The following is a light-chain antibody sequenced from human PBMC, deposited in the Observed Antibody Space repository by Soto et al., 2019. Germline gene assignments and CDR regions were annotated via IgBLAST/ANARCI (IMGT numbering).Light chain of an antibody. CDR3: RSYTSRSTLGV. Sequence: QSALTQPASVSGSPGQSITISCTGTNSDIGGYNYVSWYQQHPGKAPKLMIYDVSNRPSGVSYRFSGSKSGNTASLTISGLQAEDAADYYCRSYTSRSTLGVFGGGTKLTVL. V-gene: IGLV2-14*03. CDR2: DVS. J-gene: IGLJ2*01. CDR1: NSDIGGYNY.